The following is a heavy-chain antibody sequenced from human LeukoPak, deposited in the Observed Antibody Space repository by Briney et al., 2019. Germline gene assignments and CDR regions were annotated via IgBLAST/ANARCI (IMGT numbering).Heavy chain of an antibody. J-gene: IGHJ4*02. CDR2: VNSDGSST. Sequence: GGSLRLSCAASGFTFTSYWMHWVRQAPGKGLVWVSRVNSDGSSTTYADSVKGRFTISRDNSKNTLYLQMNSLRAEDTAVYYCAKYATYYYDSSGYFGYWGQGTLVTVSS. CDR3: AKYATYYYDSSGYFGY. D-gene: IGHD3-22*01. CDR1: GFTFTSYW. V-gene: IGHV3-74*01.